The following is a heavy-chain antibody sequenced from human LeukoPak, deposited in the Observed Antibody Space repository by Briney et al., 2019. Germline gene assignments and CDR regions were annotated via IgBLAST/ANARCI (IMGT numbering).Heavy chain of an antibody. Sequence: ASMKVSCKASGYTFTGYYMHWVRQAPGQGLEWMGWINPNSGGTNYAQKFQGRVTMTRDTSISTAYMELSRLRSDDTAVYYCATTYYYGSGSYYTLDYWGQGTLVTVSS. CDR3: ATTYYYGSGSYYTLDY. V-gene: IGHV1-2*02. CDR2: INPNSGGT. CDR1: GYTFTGYY. J-gene: IGHJ4*02. D-gene: IGHD3-10*01.